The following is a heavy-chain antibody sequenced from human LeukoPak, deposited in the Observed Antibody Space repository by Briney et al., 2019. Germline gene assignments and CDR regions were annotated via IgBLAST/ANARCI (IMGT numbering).Heavy chain of an antibody. Sequence: GGSLRLSCAASGFTFSSYGMHWVRQAPGKGLEWVAFIRYDGSNKYYADSVKGRFTISRDNSKNTLYLQMNSLRAEDTAVYYCARTRWGSYYDILTGYSEDYYYYMDVWGKGTTVTISS. D-gene: IGHD3-9*01. CDR1: GFTFSSYG. J-gene: IGHJ6*03. CDR2: IRYDGSNK. CDR3: ARTRWGSYYDILTGYSEDYYYYMDV. V-gene: IGHV3-30*02.